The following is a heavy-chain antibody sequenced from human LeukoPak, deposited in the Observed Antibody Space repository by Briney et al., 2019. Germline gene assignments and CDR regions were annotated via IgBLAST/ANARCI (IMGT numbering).Heavy chain of an antibody. D-gene: IGHD2-21*01. CDR3: ASAREYCGSAECYEYFQR. Sequence: GGSLRLSCAASGVTVGTNSMSWARQSPGKGLEWVSVIYSGGSTYNADSVNGRFTVSRDNSRNTLFLQMNNLRAEDTALYFCASAREYCGSAECYEYFQRWGQGTMVFVSS. J-gene: IGHJ1*01. V-gene: IGHV3-53*01. CDR1: GVTVGTNS. CDR2: IYSGGST.